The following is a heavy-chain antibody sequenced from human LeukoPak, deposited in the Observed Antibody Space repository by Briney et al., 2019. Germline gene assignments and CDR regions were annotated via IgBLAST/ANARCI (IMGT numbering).Heavy chain of an antibody. CDR2: IAGGGGST. CDR1: RFTFSTYA. V-gene: IGHV3-23*01. D-gene: IGHD1-26*01. J-gene: IGHJ4*02. CDR3: ASQREARGSFDEFDY. Sequence: GSLRLSCAASRFTFSTYAMTCVRQAPGKGLQWVSSIAGGGGSTFYADSVKGRFTISRDNSKDTLSLQMNSLRVEDTAVYYCASQREARGSFDEFDYWGQGTLVTVSS.